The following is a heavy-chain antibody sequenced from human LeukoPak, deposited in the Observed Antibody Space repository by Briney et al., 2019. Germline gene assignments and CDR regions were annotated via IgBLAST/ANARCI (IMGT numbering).Heavy chain of an antibody. CDR3: ARAIPFGGWFDP. J-gene: IGHJ5*02. CDR2: IYSGGST. Sequence: GGSLRLSCAASGFTVSSNYISWVRQAPGKGLEWVSVIYSGGSTDYADSVKGRFTISRDNSKNTLYLQMNSLRAEDTAVYYCARAIPFGGWFDPWGQGTLVTVSS. V-gene: IGHV3-66*01. CDR1: GFTVSSNY. D-gene: IGHD3-16*01.